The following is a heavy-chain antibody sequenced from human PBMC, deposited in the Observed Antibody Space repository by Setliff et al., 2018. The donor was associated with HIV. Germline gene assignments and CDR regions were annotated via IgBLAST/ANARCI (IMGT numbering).Heavy chain of an antibody. CDR3: WSGYTSGR. Sequence: ETLSLTCAVYGGSFSGYHWNWIRQFPGKGLEWVSYITGYNSTIDYADSVKGRFTISRDNAKNTQYLQMNSLRAEDTAVYYCWSGYTSGRWGQGTLVTVSS. D-gene: IGHD6-19*01. V-gene: IGHV3-48*04. CDR2: ITGYNSTI. J-gene: IGHJ4*02. CDR1: GGSFSGYH.